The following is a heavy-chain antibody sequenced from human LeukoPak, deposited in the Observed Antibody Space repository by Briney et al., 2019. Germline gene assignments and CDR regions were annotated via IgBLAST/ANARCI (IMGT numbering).Heavy chain of an antibody. Sequence: ASVKVSCKASGYTFTTYGINWVRQAPGQGLEWMGWISPYNGNTNYAQKLQGRVTMTTDTSTGTVYMELRGLRSDDTAVYYCARDRGDFWSAYFHYWGQGTLVTVSS. CDR2: ISPYNGNT. J-gene: IGHJ4*02. D-gene: IGHD3-3*01. V-gene: IGHV1-18*01. CDR1: GYTFTTYG. CDR3: ARDRGDFWSAYFHY.